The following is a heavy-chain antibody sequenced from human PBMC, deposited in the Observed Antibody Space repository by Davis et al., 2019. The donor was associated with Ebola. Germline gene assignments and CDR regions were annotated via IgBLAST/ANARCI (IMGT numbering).Heavy chain of an antibody. CDR2: INHSGST. D-gene: IGHD3-3*01. V-gene: IGHV4-34*01. Sequence: SETLSLTCAVYGGSFSGYYWSWIRQPPGKGLEWIGEINHSGSTNYNPSLKSRVTISVDTSKNQFSLKLSSVTAADTAVYYCARGRVRFLPRGLYGMDVWGQGTTVTVSS. CDR3: ARGRVRFLPRGLYGMDV. J-gene: IGHJ6*02. CDR1: GGSFSGYY.